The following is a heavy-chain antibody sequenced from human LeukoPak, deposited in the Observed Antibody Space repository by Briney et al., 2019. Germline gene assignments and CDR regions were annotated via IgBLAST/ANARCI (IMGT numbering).Heavy chain of an antibody. Sequence: SGGSLRLSCAASGFTFSSYRMNWVRQAPGKGQEWVSLISSNSSHTYNADSVKGRFTNSRDNAKNSLYLEMNSLRVEDTAVYYCARTRDGYNFGPFDCWGQGTLVTVSS. V-gene: IGHV3-21*01. D-gene: IGHD5-24*01. J-gene: IGHJ4*02. CDR1: GFTFSSYR. CDR2: ISSNSSHT. CDR3: ARTRDGYNFGPFDC.